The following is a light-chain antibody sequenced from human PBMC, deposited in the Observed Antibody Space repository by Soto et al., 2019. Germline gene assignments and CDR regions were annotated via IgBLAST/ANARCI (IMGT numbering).Light chain of an antibody. CDR2: TPS. Sequence: IVLTQTPLSLPVTPGEPPSISCRSSQILLESADGNTYLDWYVQKTGQSPQLLIYTPSSRASGVPDRFSGIGSRTDLKLKISRVEAEDVGVYYCMKRREFPITFGQGTRLEIK. V-gene: IGKV2-40*01. CDR3: MKRREFPIT. CDR1: QILLESADGNTY. J-gene: IGKJ5*01.